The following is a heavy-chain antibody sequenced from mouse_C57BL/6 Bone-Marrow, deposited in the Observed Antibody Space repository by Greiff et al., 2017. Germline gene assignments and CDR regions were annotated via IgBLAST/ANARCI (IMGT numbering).Heavy chain of an antibody. J-gene: IGHJ2*01. CDR3: ARWPIYYGTPFDY. V-gene: IGHV1-39*01. CDR1: GYSFTDSN. D-gene: IGHD2-1*01. Sequence: EVKLMESGPELVKPGASVKISCKASGYSFTDSNMNWVKQSNGKSLEWIGVISPNYGTTSYNQKFKGKATLTVDQSSSTAYMQLNSLTSEDSAVYYCARWPIYYGTPFDYWGQGTTLTVSS. CDR2: ISPNYGTT.